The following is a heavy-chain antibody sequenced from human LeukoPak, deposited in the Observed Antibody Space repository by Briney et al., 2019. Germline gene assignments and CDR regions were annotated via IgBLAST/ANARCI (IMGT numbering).Heavy chain of an antibody. CDR3: ARGGIRGLITGTTDY. V-gene: IGHV1-18*01. CDR1: GYTFTSYG. D-gene: IGHD1-20*01. Sequence: ASVKVSCKVSGYTFTSYGIRWVRQAPGQGLEWMGWISAYNGNTNYAQKLQGRVTMTTDTSTSTAYMELRSLRSDDTAVYYCARGGIRGLITGTTDYWGQGTLVTVSS. J-gene: IGHJ4*02. CDR2: ISAYNGNT.